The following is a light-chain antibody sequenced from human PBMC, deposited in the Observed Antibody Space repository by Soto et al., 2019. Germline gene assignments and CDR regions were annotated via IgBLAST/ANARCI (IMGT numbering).Light chain of an antibody. J-gene: IGLJ1*01. CDR1: SSDVGAYNY. CDR2: EVS. CDR3: SSYISSSTLV. Sequence: QSVLTQPASVSGPPGQSITISCTGTSSDVGAYNYVSWYQQHPGKAPKLMIYEVSSRPSGVSNRFSGSKSGNTASLTISGLQAEDEADYYCSSYISSSTLVFGTGTKVTVL. V-gene: IGLV2-14*01.